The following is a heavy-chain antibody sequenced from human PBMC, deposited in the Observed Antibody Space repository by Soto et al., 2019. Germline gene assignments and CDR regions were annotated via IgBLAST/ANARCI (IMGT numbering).Heavy chain of an antibody. CDR3: GRDPNFSPTYHYYGMDV. J-gene: IGHJ6*02. V-gene: IGHV1-46*01. Sequence: QVQLVQSGAEVKKPGASVRVSCKASGYTFTSYYIHWVRQAPGQGLEWMGIINPNGGSASYAQKFQGRVAVTRDTSKSTVYMEVNSLTSEDTAVYYCGRDPNFSPTYHYYGMDVWGQGTTVTVSS. CDR1: GYTFTSYY. CDR2: INPNGGSA.